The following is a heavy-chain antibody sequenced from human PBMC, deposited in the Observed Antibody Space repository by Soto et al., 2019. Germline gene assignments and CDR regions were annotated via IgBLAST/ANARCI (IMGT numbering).Heavy chain of an antibody. Sequence: QVQLQESGPGLVKPSGTLSLTCAVSGDSISSPKWWTWLRQPPGKGLEWIGDLLHSGTTNYNPSLLSTVTLSVAKPQNQFSLPLTSVTAADTAIYYCAYSTGWYRHDVWGQGTSVTVSS. CDR3: AYSTGWYRHDV. CDR2: LLHSGTT. CDR1: GDSISSPKW. D-gene: IGHD6-19*01. V-gene: IGHV4-4*02. J-gene: IGHJ3*01.